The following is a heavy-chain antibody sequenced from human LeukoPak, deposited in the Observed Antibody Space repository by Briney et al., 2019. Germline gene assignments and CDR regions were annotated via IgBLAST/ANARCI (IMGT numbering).Heavy chain of an antibody. D-gene: IGHD6-13*01. CDR1: GFTFSNAY. CDR3: TTDAGYSSRWYNY. V-gene: IGHV3-15*01. CDR2: IKSKIDGGTT. J-gene: IGHJ4*02. Sequence: GGSLRLSCAASGFTFSNAYMSWVRQAPGKGLEWVGRIKSKIDGGTTDYAAPVKGRFTLSRDDSRNTLSLQMSSLKTEDAGLYYCTTDAGYSSRWYNYWGQGTLVTVSS.